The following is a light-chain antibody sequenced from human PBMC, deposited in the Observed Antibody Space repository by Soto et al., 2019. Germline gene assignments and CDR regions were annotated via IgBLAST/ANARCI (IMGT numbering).Light chain of an antibody. CDR1: QSVSSNF. Sequence: EIVLTQSPGTLSLSPGERATLSCRASQSVSSNFLAWYQQRPGQAPRLLIYGASSRATGVPDRFRGSGSGTDFTLTISRLEPEDFEVYFCQQYGSSPLTFGGGTKVDIK. CDR3: QQYGSSPLT. CDR2: GAS. J-gene: IGKJ4*01. V-gene: IGKV3-20*01.